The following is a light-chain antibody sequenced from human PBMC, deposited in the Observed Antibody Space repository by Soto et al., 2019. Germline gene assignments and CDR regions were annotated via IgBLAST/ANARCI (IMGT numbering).Light chain of an antibody. CDR2: GTS. Sequence: EIVMTQTPATLYVSPGESATLSCRASQSVSSNLAWYQQKPGQAPRLLIYGTSTRANGIPARFSGSGSWPEFTLTISGLQSEDLAVYYCQQYNNWPFTFGGGTKVDSK. CDR3: QQYNNWPFT. V-gene: IGKV3-15*01. CDR1: QSVSSN. J-gene: IGKJ4*01.